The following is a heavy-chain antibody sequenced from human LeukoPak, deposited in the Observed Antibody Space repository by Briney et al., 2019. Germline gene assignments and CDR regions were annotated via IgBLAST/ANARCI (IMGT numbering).Heavy chain of an antibody. J-gene: IGHJ5*02. Sequence: GASVKASCKASGYTFTDYYIHWVRQAPGQGLEWMGWIDPGSGGTNYAQKFQGRVTLTRDTSISTVYMELSGLRSDDTAVYYCARRNLIEVIGNNCHWFDPWGLGTLVTVSS. CDR3: ARRNLIEVIGNNCHWFDP. V-gene: IGHV1-2*02. D-gene: IGHD3-22*01. CDR1: GYTFTDYY. CDR2: IDPGSGGT.